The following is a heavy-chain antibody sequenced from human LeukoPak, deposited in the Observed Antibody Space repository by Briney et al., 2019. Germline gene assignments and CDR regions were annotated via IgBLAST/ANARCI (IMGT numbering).Heavy chain of an antibody. CDR1: GFTFSSYD. J-gene: IGHJ3*02. CDR3: ARSLNVAAADAFDI. D-gene: IGHD6-13*01. Sequence: PGGSLRLTCAASGFTFSSYDMHWVRQATGKGLEWVSAIGTAGDTYYPGSVKGRFTISRENAKNSLYLQMNSLRAGDTAVYYCARSLNVAAADAFDIWGQGTMVTVSS. V-gene: IGHV3-13*01. CDR2: IGTAGDT.